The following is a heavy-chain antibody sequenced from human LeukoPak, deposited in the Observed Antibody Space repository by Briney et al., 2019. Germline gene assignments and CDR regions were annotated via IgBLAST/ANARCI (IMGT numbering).Heavy chain of an antibody. Sequence: GGSLRLSCTTSGFSFTSYAMNWVRQAPGKGLEWLSYISGPGTTTKYADSVKGRFTISRDNDKNSLYLQMNSLRAEDTAVYYCARDWIWGQGTMVTVSS. CDR1: GFSFTSYA. V-gene: IGHV3-48*01. J-gene: IGHJ3*02. CDR2: ISGPGTTT. CDR3: ARDWI.